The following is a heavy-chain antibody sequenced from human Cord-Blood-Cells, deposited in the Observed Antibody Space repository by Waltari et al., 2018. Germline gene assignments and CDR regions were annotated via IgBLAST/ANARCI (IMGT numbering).Heavy chain of an antibody. CDR2: IYYSGST. CDR1: GGSISSSSYY. J-gene: IGHJ3*02. V-gene: IGHV4-39*01. Sequence: QLQLQESGPGLVKPSATLSLTCTVSGGSISSSSYYWGWIRQPPGKGLEWIGSIYYSGSTYYNPSLKSRVTISVDTSKNQFSLKLSSVTAADTAVYYCASPYYDFWSGYYQEAFDIWGQGTMVTVSS. CDR3: ASPYYDFWSGYYQEAFDI. D-gene: IGHD3-3*01.